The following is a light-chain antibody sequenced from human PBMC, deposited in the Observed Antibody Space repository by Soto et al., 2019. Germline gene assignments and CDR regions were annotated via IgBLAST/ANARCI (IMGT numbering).Light chain of an antibody. J-gene: IGLJ1*01. Sequence: QSVLTQPPSASGTPGQRITISCSGDRSNIGTNPVAWYQQLPGTAPKLLINYDKHRPSGVPDRFSGSRSGASASLAISGLQAEDEADYFCGTWDSSLNGYVFGTGTKLTVL. CDR3: GTWDSSLNGYV. V-gene: IGLV1-44*01. CDR1: RSNIGTNP. CDR2: YDK.